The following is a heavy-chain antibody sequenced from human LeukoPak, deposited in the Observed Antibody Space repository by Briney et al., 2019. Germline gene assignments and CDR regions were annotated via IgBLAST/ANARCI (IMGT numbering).Heavy chain of an antibody. CDR2: ISAYNGNT. CDR1: GYTFTSYG. J-gene: IGHJ4*02. D-gene: IGHD3-9*01. V-gene: IGHV1-18*01. Sequence: GASVKVSCKASGYTFTSYGFSWVRQAPGQGLEWMGWISAYNGNTKYAQKLQGRVTMTTDTSTSTSYMELRSLRFDDTAVYYCAPGIFDWLTREEYYFDYWGQGTLVTVSS. CDR3: APGIFDWLTREEYYFDY.